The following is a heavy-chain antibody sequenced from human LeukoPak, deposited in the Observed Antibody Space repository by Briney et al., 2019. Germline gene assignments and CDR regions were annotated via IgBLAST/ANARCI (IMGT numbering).Heavy chain of an antibody. J-gene: IGHJ3*02. V-gene: IGHV5-51*01. D-gene: IGHD2-15*01. CDR1: GYSFTSYW. CDR3: ARPRESMVVGAFDI. Sequence: GESLKIPCKGSGYSFTSYWIGWVRQMPGKGLEWMGIIYPGDSDTRYSPSFQGQVTISADKSISTAYLQWSGLKASDTAMYYCARPRESMVVGAFDIWGQGTMVTVSS. CDR2: IYPGDSDT.